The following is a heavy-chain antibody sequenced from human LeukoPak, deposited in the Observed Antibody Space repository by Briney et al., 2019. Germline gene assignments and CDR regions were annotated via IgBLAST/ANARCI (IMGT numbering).Heavy chain of an antibody. J-gene: IGHJ4*02. CDR2: INSDGSST. Sequence: GGSLRLSCAASGFTFSSYEMNWVRQAPGKGLVWVSRINSDGSSTSYADSVKGRFTISRDNAKNTLYLQMNSLRAEDTAVYYCAKVDFYDTSGYYGPTFLDYWGQGTLVTVSS. CDR1: GFTFSSYE. V-gene: IGHV3-74*01. CDR3: AKVDFYDTSGYYGPTFLDY. D-gene: IGHD3-22*01.